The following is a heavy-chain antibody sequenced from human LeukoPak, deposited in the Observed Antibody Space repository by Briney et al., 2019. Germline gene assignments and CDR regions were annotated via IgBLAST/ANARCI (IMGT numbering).Heavy chain of an antibody. V-gene: IGHV3-23*01. CDR3: AKAGQGDN. CDR2: ISGSGGST. Sequence: GGSLRLSCAASGFTFSSYAMSWVRQAPGKGLEWVSSISGSGGSTWYADSVKGRFTISRDNSKNTIYLQMNSLRAEDTASYYCAKAGQGDNWGQGTLVIVSS. CDR1: GFTFSSYA. J-gene: IGHJ4*02.